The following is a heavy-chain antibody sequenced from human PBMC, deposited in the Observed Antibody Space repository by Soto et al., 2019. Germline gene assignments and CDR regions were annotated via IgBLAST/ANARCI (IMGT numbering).Heavy chain of an antibody. V-gene: IGHV5-51*01. CDR2: IYPGDAET. Sequence: PGESLKISCQGSGYDFTHYWVAWVRQTPGKGLEWMGVIYPGDAETRYSPSFQGRVTFSVDKSIDTAYLHWSSLEASDTAIYYCARVTNYADSGDFDSFAFWGQGALVTVSS. CDR3: ARVTNYADSGDFDSFAF. CDR1: GYDFTHYW. J-gene: IGHJ4*02. D-gene: IGHD3-22*01.